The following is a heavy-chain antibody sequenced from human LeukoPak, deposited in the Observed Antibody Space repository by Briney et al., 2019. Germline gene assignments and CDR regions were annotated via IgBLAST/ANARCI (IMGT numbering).Heavy chain of an antibody. D-gene: IGHD1-7*01. J-gene: IGHJ4*02. Sequence: GASVKVSCKASGYTFTGYYLHWVRQAPGQGLEWIGWMNPNSGGTNYAQQFQGRVTMTRDTSISTAYMELSRLRSDDTAVYYCARDPTPYNWNSDYFDYWGQGTMVTVSS. V-gene: IGHV1-2*02. CDR1: GYTFTGYY. CDR3: ARDPTPYNWNSDYFDY. CDR2: MNPNSGGT.